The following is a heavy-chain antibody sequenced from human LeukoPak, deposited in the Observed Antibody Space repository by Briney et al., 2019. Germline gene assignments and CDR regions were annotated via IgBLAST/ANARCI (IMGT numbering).Heavy chain of an antibody. J-gene: IGHJ4*02. V-gene: IGHV3-21*01. D-gene: IGHD6-6*01. CDR2: ISSSXXYI. Sequence: ISSSXXYIYYADXXXXXXXXSRXNAKNSLYLQMNSLRAEDTAVYYCARDRVSSSSGDFDYWGQGTLVTVSS. CDR3: ARDRVSSSSGDFDY.